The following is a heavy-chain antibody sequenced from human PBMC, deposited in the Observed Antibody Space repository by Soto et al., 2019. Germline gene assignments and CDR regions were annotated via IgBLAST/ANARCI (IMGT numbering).Heavy chain of an antibody. V-gene: IGHV3-48*01. J-gene: IGHJ4*02. CDR2: ISSSSSTI. Sequence: EVQLVESGGGLVQPGGSLRLSCAASGFTFSSYSMNWVRQAPGKGLEWVSYISSSSSTIYYADSVKGRFTISRDNAKNSLYLQMNSLRAEDTAVYYCARGGSAMVVTYYYFDYWGQGTLVTVSS. CDR1: GFTFSSYS. D-gene: IGHD5-18*01. CDR3: ARGGSAMVVTYYYFDY.